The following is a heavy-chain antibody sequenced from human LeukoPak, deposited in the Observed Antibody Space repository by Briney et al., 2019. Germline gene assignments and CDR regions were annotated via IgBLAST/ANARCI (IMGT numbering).Heavy chain of an antibody. Sequence: PGGSLTLSCAASGFPFSTYTMNWVRQAPGKGLEWVSVIYGGGSTYYADSVKGRFAISRDNSKNTLYLQMNSLRAEDTAVYYCARELPIAVAGTGDAFDIWGQGTMVTVSS. CDR3: ARELPIAVAGTGDAFDI. V-gene: IGHV3-66*01. CDR1: GFPFSTYT. CDR2: IYGGGST. J-gene: IGHJ3*02. D-gene: IGHD6-19*01.